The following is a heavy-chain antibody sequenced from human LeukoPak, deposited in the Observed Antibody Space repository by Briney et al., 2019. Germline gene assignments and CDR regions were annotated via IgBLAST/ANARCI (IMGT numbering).Heavy chain of an antibody. Sequence: PGGSLRLSCAASGFTFSDSAIHWVRQAPGKGLEWVSAISGSGGSTYYADSVKGRFTISRDNSKNTLYLQMNSLRAEDTAVYYCAKGGPYDYVWGSYRYLDYWGQGTLVTVSS. V-gene: IGHV3-23*01. D-gene: IGHD3-16*02. CDR3: AKGGPYDYVWGSYRYLDY. CDR1: GFTFSDSA. J-gene: IGHJ4*02. CDR2: ISGSGGST.